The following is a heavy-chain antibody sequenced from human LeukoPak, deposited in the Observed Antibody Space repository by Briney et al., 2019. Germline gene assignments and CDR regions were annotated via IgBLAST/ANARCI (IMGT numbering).Heavy chain of an antibody. J-gene: IGHJ4*02. V-gene: IGHV3-23*01. CDR3: AKDRSIGTYYTFDH. CDR2: ISTSSGRT. CDR1: GFTFSSHV. Sequence: GGSLRLSCAASGFTFSSHVISWVRQTPGKGLEWVSAISTSSGRTYYADSVKGRFSISRDNSKNTLYLQINSLRAEDTAVYYCAKDRSIGTYYTFDHWGQGTLVTVSS. D-gene: IGHD1-26*01.